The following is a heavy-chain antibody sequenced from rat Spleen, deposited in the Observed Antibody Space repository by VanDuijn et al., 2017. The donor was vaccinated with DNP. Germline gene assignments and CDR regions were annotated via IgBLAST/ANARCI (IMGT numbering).Heavy chain of an antibody. D-gene: IGHD1-11*01. Sequence: EVQLQESGPGLVKPSQSLSLTCSVTGYSITSNYWAWIRKFPGNKMEWMGYISYSGSTSYNPSLKSRLSITRDTSKNQFFLQLNSVTTEDTATYYCARWRDWHFDFWGPGTMVTVSS. V-gene: IGHV3-1*01. CDR2: ISYSGST. CDR3: ARWRDWHFDF. J-gene: IGHJ1*01. CDR1: GYSITSNY.